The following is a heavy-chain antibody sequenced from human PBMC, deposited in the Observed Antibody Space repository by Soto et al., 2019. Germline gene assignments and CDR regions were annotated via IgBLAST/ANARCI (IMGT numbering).Heavy chain of an antibody. CDR2: IIPMLGMS. D-gene: IGHD3-10*01. CDR3: ATNYGSGSTHFDY. V-gene: IGHV1-69*02. Sequence: QVQLVQSGAEVKKPGSPVRVACPASGDTFNFYTISWVRQVPGQGPGWMGRIIPMLGMSNYAQKFQGRVTIMADKSTSTVYMNLSGLTSEDTAVYYCATNYGSGSTHFDYWGQGTLVTVSS. J-gene: IGHJ4*02. CDR1: GDTFNFYT.